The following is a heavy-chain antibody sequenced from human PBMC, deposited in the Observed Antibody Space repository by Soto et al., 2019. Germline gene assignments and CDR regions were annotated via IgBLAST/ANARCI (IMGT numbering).Heavy chain of an antibody. CDR1: GASINNGDHY. CDR2: IYYSGTA. J-gene: IGHJ3*02. V-gene: IGHV4-30-4*01. D-gene: IGHD2-15*01. CDR3: AKRIPEGRNSVVTPGGFDN. Sequence: QVQLQESGPRLVKSSETLSLACTVSGASINNGDHYWSWIRQPPGRGLEFIGYIYYSGTAYYNPSLQDRMTLLLDTSQDQFSVKSNHVTATETALQSLAKRIPEGRNSVVTPGGFDNWGHGTLVTVSS.